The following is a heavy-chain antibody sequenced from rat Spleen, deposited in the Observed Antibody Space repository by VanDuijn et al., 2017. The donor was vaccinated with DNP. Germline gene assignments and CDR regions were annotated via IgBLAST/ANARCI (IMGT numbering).Heavy chain of an antibody. J-gene: IGHJ2*01. CDR2: INSAGSI. V-gene: IGHV3-3*01. CDR3: TRGDILRSFDY. Sequence: EVQLQESGPGLVKPSQSLSPTCSLTGYSIPSCCRWTWIRKFPGHKLEWMGYINSAGSIEYNPYLKGRISINSYKSKNQFFLQVNSVTTDDTATYYCTRGDILRSFDYWGQGVMVTVSS. D-gene: IGHD1-6*01. CDR1: GYSIPSCCR.